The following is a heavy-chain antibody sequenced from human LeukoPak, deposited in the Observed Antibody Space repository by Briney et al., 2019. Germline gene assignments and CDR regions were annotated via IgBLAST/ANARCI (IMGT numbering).Heavy chain of an antibody. CDR3: ARDGWKNDAFDI. Sequence: GGSLRLSCAASGFTFSSYGMHWVRQAPGKGLEWVAVIWYDESNKYYADSVKGRFTISRDNSKNTLYLQMNSLRAEDTAVYYCARDGWKNDAFDIWGQGTMVTVSS. D-gene: IGHD6-19*01. V-gene: IGHV3-33*01. CDR2: IWYDESNK. CDR1: GFTFSSYG. J-gene: IGHJ3*02.